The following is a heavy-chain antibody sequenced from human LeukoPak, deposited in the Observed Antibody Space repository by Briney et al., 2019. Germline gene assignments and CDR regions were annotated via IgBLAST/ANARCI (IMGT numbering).Heavy chain of an antibody. D-gene: IGHD3-22*01. V-gene: IGHV4-4*07. CDR3: ARVRAYYYDSSGIDAFGI. Sequence: SETLSLTCTVSGGSISSYYWSWIRQPAGKGLEWIGRIYTSGSNNYNPSLKSLVTMSVDTSKNQFSLKLSSVTAADTAVYYCARVRAYYYDSSGIDAFGIWGQGTMVTVSS. CDR1: GGSISSYY. J-gene: IGHJ3*02. CDR2: IYTSGSN.